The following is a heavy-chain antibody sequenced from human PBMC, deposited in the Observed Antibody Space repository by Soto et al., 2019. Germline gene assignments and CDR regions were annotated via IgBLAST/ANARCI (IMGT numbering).Heavy chain of an antibody. Sequence: ASVKVSCKASGYTFTNYDINWVRQATGQGREWMGWMNPNSGNTGYAQKFQGRVTMTRNTSMSTASMELSSLRSEDTAVYYCARGPIIYTSSSCKYFFQYWAQGTLVNVS. D-gene: IGHD2-2*01. J-gene: IGHJ4*02. V-gene: IGHV1-8*01. CDR2: MNPNSGNT. CDR1: GYTFTNYD. CDR3: ARGPIIYTSSSCKYFFQY.